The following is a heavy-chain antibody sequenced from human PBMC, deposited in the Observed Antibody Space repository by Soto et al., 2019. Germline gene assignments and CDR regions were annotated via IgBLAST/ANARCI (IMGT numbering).Heavy chain of an antibody. CDR3: ARAYYYDSSGYYGPISEYFQH. V-gene: IGHV5-51*01. Sequence: GESLKISCKGSGYSFTSYCIGWVRQMPGKGLEWMGIIYPGDSDTRYSPSFQGQVTISADKSISTAYLQWSSLKASDTAMYYCARAYYYDSSGYYGPISEYFQHWGQGTLVTVSS. CDR2: IYPGDSDT. D-gene: IGHD3-22*01. J-gene: IGHJ1*01. CDR1: GYSFTSYC.